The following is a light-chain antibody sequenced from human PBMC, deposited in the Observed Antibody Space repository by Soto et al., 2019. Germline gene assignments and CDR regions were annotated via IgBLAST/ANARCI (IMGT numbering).Light chain of an antibody. Sequence: DIVFTQSPGTLSLSPGERAALACRASQSVSSSYLAWYQQKPGQAPRLLIYDASNRATGIPARFSGSGSGTDFTLTISSLQPEDFSVYYCQQRSNWPLITFGQGTRLEI. V-gene: IGKV3D-20*02. CDR2: DAS. CDR3: QQRSNWPLIT. CDR1: QSVSSSY. J-gene: IGKJ5*01.